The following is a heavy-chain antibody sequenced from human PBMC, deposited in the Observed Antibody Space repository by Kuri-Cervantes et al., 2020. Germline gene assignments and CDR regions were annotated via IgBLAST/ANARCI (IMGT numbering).Heavy chain of an antibody. CDR1: GGSISSSNW. V-gene: IGHV4-4*02. D-gene: IGHD5-12*01. CDR3: ARDRIKSDIVATIPFHDAFDI. J-gene: IGHJ3*02. Sequence: SETLSLTCAVSGGSISSSNWWSWVRQPPGKGLEWIGEIYHSGSTNYNPSLKSRVTISVDKSKNQFSLKLSSVTAADTAVYYCARDRIKSDIVATIPFHDAFDIWGQGTMVTVSS. CDR2: IYHSGST.